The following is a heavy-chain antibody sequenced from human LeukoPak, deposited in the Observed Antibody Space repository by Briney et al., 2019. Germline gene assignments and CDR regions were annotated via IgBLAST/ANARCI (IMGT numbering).Heavy chain of an antibody. J-gene: IGHJ4*02. Sequence: GGSLRLSCAASGFTFSSYSMNWVRQAPGKGLEWVSSISSSSSYIYYADSVKGRFTISRDNAKNSLYLQMNSLRAEDTAVYYCASDAHCSGGSCHDYWGQGTLVTVSS. V-gene: IGHV3-21*01. CDR1: GFTFSSYS. CDR2: ISSSSSYI. D-gene: IGHD2-15*01. CDR3: ASDAHCSGGSCHDY.